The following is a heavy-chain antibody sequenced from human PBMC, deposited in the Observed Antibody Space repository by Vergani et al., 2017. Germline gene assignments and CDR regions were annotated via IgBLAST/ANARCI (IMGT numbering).Heavy chain of an antibody. CDR2: INAGNGNT. CDR3: ARGDIVGWFDP. CDR1: GYTFTSYA. Sequence: QVQLVQSGAEVKKPGASVKVSCKASGYTFTSYAMHWVRQAPGQRLEWMGWINAGNGNTTYSQKFQGRVTITRDTSASTAYMELSSLRSEDTAVYYCARGDIVGWFDPWGQGTLVTVSS. J-gene: IGHJ5*02. V-gene: IGHV1-3*01. D-gene: IGHD2-15*01.